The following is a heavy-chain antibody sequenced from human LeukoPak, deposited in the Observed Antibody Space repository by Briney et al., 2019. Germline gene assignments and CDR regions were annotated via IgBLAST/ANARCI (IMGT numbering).Heavy chain of an antibody. D-gene: IGHD3-22*01. CDR2: VNRDGSRT. V-gene: IGHV3-74*01. CDR3: ARVPYDSSGYYMGGDY. Sequence: PGGSLRLSCAVSGFTFSSYWMHWVRQAPGKGLVWVSRVNRDGSRTSYAASVKGRFTISRDNAKNTLYLQMNSLRAEDTAVYFCARVPYDSSGYYMGGDYWGQGTLVTVSS. CDR1: GFTFSSYW. J-gene: IGHJ4*02.